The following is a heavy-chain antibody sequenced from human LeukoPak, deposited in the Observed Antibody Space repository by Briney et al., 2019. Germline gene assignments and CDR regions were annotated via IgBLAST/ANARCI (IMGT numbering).Heavy chain of an antibody. CDR2: ISYDGSNK. Sequence: LGGSLRLSCAASGFTFSSYAMHWVRQAPGKGLEWVAVISYDGSNKYYADSVKGRFTISRDNSKNTLYLQMNSLRAEDTAVYYCARDLCSGGSCRYADYWGQGTLVTVSS. V-gene: IGHV3-30-3*01. D-gene: IGHD2-15*01. CDR3: ARDLCSGGSCRYADY. CDR1: GFTFSSYA. J-gene: IGHJ4*02.